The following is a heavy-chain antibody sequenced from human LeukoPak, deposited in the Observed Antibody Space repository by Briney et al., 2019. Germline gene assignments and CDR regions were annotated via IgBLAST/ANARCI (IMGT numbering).Heavy chain of an antibody. CDR3: ARDHAAAAGTGAFDI. CDR2: IYYSGST. V-gene: IGHV4-61*01. Sequence: SETLSLTCTVSGGSVSGGSISSYYWSWIRQPPGKGLEWIGYIYYSGSTNYNPSLKSRVTISVDTSKNQFSLKLSSVTAADTAVYYCARDHAAAAGTGAFDIWGQGTMVTVSS. D-gene: IGHD6-13*01. CDR1: GGSVSGGSISSYY. J-gene: IGHJ3*02.